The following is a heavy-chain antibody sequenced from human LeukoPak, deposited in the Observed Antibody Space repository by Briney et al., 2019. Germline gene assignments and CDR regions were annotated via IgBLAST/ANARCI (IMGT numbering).Heavy chain of an antibody. CDR3: ARDARGSGSYYNNYFDY. CDR2: INHSGST. D-gene: IGHD3-10*01. Sequence: SETLSLTCTVSGGPISSYYWSWIRQPPGKGLEWIGEINHSGSTNYNPSLKSRVTISVDTSKNQFSLKLSSVTAADTAVYYCARDARGSGSYYNNYFDYWGQGTLVTVSS. CDR1: GGPISSYY. V-gene: IGHV4-34*01. J-gene: IGHJ4*02.